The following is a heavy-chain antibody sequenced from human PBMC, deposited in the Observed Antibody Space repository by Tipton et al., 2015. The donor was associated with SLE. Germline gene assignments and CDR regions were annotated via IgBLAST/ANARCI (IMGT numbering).Heavy chain of an antibody. D-gene: IGHD2-21*01. Sequence: QSGAEVKKPGSSVKVSCKASGGTFSSYAISWVRQAPGQGLEWMGGIIPIFGTANYAQKFQGRVTITTDESTSTAYMELRSLRSDDTAVYYCACLATVGVIATFDIWGQGTMVTVSS. CDR2: IIPIFGTA. J-gene: IGHJ3*02. CDR1: GGTFSSYA. V-gene: IGHV1-69*05. CDR3: ACLATVGVIATFDI.